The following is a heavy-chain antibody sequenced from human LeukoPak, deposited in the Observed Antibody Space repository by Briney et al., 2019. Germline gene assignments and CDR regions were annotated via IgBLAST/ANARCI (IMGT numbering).Heavy chain of an antibody. CDR1: GFAFSSYN. CDR2: IGSSGSPT. CDR3: ARRPYSDTSGRLSDV. Sequence: GGSLRLSCAASGFAFSSYNMNWVRQAPGKGLEWISYIGSSGSPTHYADSVRGRFTISRDNAKNSLYLQMNSLRDDDTALYYCARRPYSDTSGRLSDVWGQGTTVAVSS. J-gene: IGHJ6*02. V-gene: IGHV3-48*02. D-gene: IGHD3-22*01.